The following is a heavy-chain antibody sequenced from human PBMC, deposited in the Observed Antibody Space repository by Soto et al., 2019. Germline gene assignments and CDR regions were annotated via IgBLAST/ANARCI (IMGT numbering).Heavy chain of an antibody. CDR3: ARAGVGFGSRLDY. Sequence: SETLSLTCTVSGASISSYYWSWIRQPPGKGLEWIGYVYYSGSTNYNPSLRSRVTISVDTSKNQFSLKLSSVTAADTAMYYCARAGVGFGSRLDYWGLGTLVTVSS. CDR2: VYYSGST. V-gene: IGHV4-59*01. J-gene: IGHJ4*02. D-gene: IGHD3-10*01. CDR1: GASISSYY.